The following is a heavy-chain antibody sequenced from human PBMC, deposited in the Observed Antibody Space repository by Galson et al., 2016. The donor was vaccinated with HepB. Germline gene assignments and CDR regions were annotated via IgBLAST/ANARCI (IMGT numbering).Heavy chain of an antibody. CDR1: GDSISSGGYC. CDR2: IYNSAKT. CDR3: ARAVQTTLTTWAGWLDP. Sequence: LSLTCPVSGDSISSGGYCWHWVRQRPGKGLEWIGYIYNSAKTHYNTSLESPLTLSLDKSKKQFSPKLTSVTAADTAVYYGARAVQTTLTTWAGWLDPWGQGVLVSVSS. D-gene: IGHD4-17*01. J-gene: IGHJ5*02. V-gene: IGHV4-31*01.